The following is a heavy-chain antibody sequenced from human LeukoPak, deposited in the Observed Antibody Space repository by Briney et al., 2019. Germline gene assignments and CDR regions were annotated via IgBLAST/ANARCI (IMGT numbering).Heavy chain of an antibody. Sequence: GGSLRLSCAASGFTFDVYAMQWVRQSPGKGLEWVCLISWDGGSSYYADSVKGRFTISRDNSKNSLYLQMNSLRAEDTALYYCAKDSVAVTGTGNIDYWGQGTLVTVSS. CDR3: AKDSVAVTGTGNIDY. CDR1: GFTFDVYA. CDR2: ISWDGGSS. V-gene: IGHV3-43D*03. J-gene: IGHJ4*02. D-gene: IGHD6-19*01.